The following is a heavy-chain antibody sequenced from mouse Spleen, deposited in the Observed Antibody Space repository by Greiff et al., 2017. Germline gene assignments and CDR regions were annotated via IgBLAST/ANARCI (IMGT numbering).Heavy chain of an antibody. Sequence: QVQLQQSGPELVKPGASVKISCKASGYAFSSSWMNWVKQRPGKGLEWIGRIYPGDGDTNYNGKFKGKATLTADKSSSTAYMQLSSLTSEDSAVYFCARHSYPGWYFDVWGTGTTVTVSS. V-gene: IGHV1-82*01. J-gene: IGHJ1*03. CDR3: ARHSYPGWYFDV. CDR1: GYAFSSSW. CDR2: IYPGDGDT.